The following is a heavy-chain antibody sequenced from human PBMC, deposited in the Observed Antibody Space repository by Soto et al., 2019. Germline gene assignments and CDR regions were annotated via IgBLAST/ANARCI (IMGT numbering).Heavy chain of an antibody. J-gene: IGHJ4*02. Sequence: SETLSLTCTVSGGSISSGDYYWSWIRQPPGKGLEWIGYIYYSGSTYYNPSLKSRVTISVDTSKNQFSLKLSSVTAADTAVYYCASITMVRGVPLLLFDYWGQGTLVTVSS. CDR1: GGSISSGDYY. V-gene: IGHV4-30-4*01. CDR3: ASITMVRGVPLLLFDY. D-gene: IGHD3-10*01. CDR2: IYYSGST.